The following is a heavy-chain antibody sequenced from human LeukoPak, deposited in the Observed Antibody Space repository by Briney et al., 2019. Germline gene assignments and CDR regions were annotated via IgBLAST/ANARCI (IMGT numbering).Heavy chain of an antibody. V-gene: IGHV4-34*01. D-gene: IGHD2-2*01. CDR1: GGSFSGYY. Sequence: SETLSLTCAVYGGSFSGYYWSWIRQPPGKGLEWIGKINHSGSTNYNPSLKSRVTISVDTSKNQFSLKLSSVTAADTAVYYCARAVTRRYCSSTSCRRFDYWGQGTLVTVSS. CDR2: INHSGST. CDR3: ARAVTRRYCSSTSCRRFDY. J-gene: IGHJ4*02.